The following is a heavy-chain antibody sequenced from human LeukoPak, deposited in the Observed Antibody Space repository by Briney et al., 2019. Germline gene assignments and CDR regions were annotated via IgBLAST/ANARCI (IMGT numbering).Heavy chain of an antibody. J-gene: IGHJ6*03. CDR1: GYTFTGYY. CDR3: ARVNWNYGYFYYYYYMDV. V-gene: IGHV1-2*02. CDR2: INPNSGGT. D-gene: IGHD1-7*01. Sequence: ASVKVSCKASGYTFTGYYMHWVRQAPGQGLEWMGWINPNSGGTNYAQKFQGRVTMTRDTSISTAYMELSRLRSDGTAVYYCARVNWNYGYFYYYYYMDVWGKGTTVTVSS.